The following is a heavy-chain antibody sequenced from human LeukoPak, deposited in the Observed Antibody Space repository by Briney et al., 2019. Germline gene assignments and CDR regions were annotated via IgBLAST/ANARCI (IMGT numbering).Heavy chain of an antibody. V-gene: IGHV1-8*01. D-gene: IGHD3-22*01. CDR2: MNPNSGHT. CDR3: ARDGEYYDSRGSYFDS. J-gene: IGHJ4*02. CDR1: GYTFTNYD. Sequence: ASVKVSCKASGYTFTNYDINWVQQATGQGLEWMGWMNPNSGHTGYAQKFQDRVTMTRDTSTSTVYMELSSLRSEDTAVYYCARDGEYYDSRGSYFDSWGQGTLVTVSS.